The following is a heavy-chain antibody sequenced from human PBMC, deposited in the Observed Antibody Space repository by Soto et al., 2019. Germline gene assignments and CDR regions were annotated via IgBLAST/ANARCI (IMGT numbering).Heavy chain of an antibody. Sequence: GGSLRLSCSASGFTFSNYWMSWVRQAPGKGLEWVANIKQDGSEKYYVDSVKGRFTVSRDNAKNSLYLQMNSLGAEDTAVYFWASGVWTVQHWGQGT. J-gene: IGHJ1*01. V-gene: IGHV3-7*01. CDR2: IKQDGSEK. CDR3: ASGVWTVQH. CDR1: GFTFSNYW. D-gene: IGHD2-8*01.